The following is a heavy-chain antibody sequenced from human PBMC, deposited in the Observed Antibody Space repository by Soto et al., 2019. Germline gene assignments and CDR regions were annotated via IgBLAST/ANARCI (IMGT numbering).Heavy chain of an antibody. Sequence: GGSLRLSCSVSGFTFSNYALHWVRQAPGKGLEYVSGITSDGDSTWHADSVKDRFTISRDNSKNTLFLQMSSLRGEDTAIYYCVKGNQLLRYYFESWGPGTLVTVSS. CDR1: GFTFSNYA. D-gene: IGHD2-15*01. CDR3: VKGNQLLRYYFES. V-gene: IGHV3-64D*06. CDR2: ITSDGDST. J-gene: IGHJ4*01.